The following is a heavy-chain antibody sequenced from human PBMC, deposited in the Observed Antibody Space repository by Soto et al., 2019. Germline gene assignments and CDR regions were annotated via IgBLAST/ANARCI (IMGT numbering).Heavy chain of an antibody. CDR2: VSAYNGER. CDR1: GYTFTNYG. J-gene: IGHJ4*01. D-gene: IGHD6-6*01. Sequence: QVQLVQSGAEVKKPGASVKVSCKASGYTFTNYGINWVPQAPGQGLEWLGWVSAYNGERRYAQRVQARVIMTTDTSTTTADMELRSLRSDDTAVYYCSRGTSIPASGDYWGQGTLVTVSS. CDR3: SRGTSIPASGDY. V-gene: IGHV1-18*01.